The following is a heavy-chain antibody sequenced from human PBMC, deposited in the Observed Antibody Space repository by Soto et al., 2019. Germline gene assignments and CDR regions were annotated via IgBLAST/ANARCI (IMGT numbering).Heavy chain of an antibody. Sequence: SETLSLTCTVSGGSISSSSYYWGWIRQPPGKGLEWIGSIYYSGSTYYNPSLKSRVTISVDTSKNQFSLKLSSVTAADTAVYYCARLKVNWGGSDYYYGMDVWGQGTTVTVSS. CDR1: GGSISSSSYY. D-gene: IGHD7-27*01. CDR3: ARLKVNWGGSDYYYGMDV. J-gene: IGHJ6*02. CDR2: IYYSGST. V-gene: IGHV4-39*01.